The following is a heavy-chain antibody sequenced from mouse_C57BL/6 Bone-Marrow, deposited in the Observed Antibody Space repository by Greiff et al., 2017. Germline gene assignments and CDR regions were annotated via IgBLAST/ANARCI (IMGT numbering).Heavy chain of an antibody. Sequence: EVKVVESGGGLVKPGGSLKLSCAASGFTFSSYAMSWVRQTPEKRLEWVATISDGGSYTYYPDNVKGRFTISRDNAKNNLYLQMSHLKSEDTAMYYCARDPPSNYYGSSWFAYWGQGTLVTVSA. D-gene: IGHD1-1*01. J-gene: IGHJ3*01. V-gene: IGHV5-4*01. CDR3: ARDPPSNYYGSSWFAY. CDR2: ISDGGSYT. CDR1: GFTFSSYA.